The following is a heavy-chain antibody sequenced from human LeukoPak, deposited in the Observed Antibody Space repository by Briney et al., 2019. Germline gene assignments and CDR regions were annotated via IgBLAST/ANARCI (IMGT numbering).Heavy chain of an antibody. Sequence: GGSLRLSCAASGFTFSSYEMNWVRQAPGQGLEWVSYISSSGSTIYYADSVKGRFTISRDNAMNSLYLQMNRLRAEDTAVYYCAELSITMIGGVWGKGTTVTISS. V-gene: IGHV3-48*03. D-gene: IGHD3-10*02. CDR3: AELSITMIGGV. CDR1: GFTFSSYE. J-gene: IGHJ6*04. CDR2: ISSSGSTI.